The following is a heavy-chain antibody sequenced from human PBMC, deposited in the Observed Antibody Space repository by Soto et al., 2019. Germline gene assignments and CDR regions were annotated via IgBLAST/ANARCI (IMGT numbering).Heavy chain of an antibody. J-gene: IGHJ4*02. D-gene: IGHD3-22*01. CDR1: GYSFTIYW. Sequence: RGESLKISCKASGYSFTIYWIGWVRQMPGKGLEWMGIIYPGDSDTRYSPSFQGQVTISADKSISTAYLQWSSLKASDTAMYYCARAYYYDSSGYYFEYWGQGTLVTVSS. V-gene: IGHV5-51*01. CDR3: ARAYYYDSSGYYFEY. CDR2: IYPGDSDT.